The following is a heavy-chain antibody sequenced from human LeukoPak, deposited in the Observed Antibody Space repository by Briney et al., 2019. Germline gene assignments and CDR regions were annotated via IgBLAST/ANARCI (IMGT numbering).Heavy chain of an antibody. CDR1: GYTFTSYG. J-gene: IGHJ4*02. CDR2: ISAYNGNT. D-gene: IGHD3-3*01. Sequence: GASVKVSCKASGYTFTSYGISWVRQAPGQGLEWMGWISAYNGNTNYAQKLQGRVTMTTDTSTSTAYMELRSPRSDDTAVYYCARDRRILEWLFTFDYWGQGTLVTVSS. V-gene: IGHV1-18*01. CDR3: ARDRRILEWLFTFDY.